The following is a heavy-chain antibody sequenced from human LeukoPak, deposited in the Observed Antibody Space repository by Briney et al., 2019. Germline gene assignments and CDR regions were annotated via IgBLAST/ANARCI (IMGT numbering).Heavy chain of an antibody. V-gene: IGHV1-3*01. Sequence: ASVKVSCKASGYTFTSYAMHWVRQAPGQRLEWMGWINAGNGNTKYSQKFQGRVTITRDTSASTAYMELSSLRSEDTAVYYCARWPPSGSGGSLHFDYWDQGTLVTVSS. CDR3: ARWPPSGSGGSLHFDY. CDR1: GYTFTSYA. CDR2: INAGNGNT. J-gene: IGHJ4*02. D-gene: IGHD2-15*01.